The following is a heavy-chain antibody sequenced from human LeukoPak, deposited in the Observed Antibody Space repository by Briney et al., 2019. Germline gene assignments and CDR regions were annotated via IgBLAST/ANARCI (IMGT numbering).Heavy chain of an antibody. Sequence: PGRSLRLSCAASGFTFSSYGMHWVRQAPGKGLEWVAVIWYDGSNKYYADSVKGRFTISRDNSKNTLYLQMNSLRAEETAVYYCAKHYGSNSMADYWGQGTLVTVSS. CDR1: GFTFSSYG. D-gene: IGHD4-23*01. CDR2: IWYDGSNK. V-gene: IGHV3-33*06. CDR3: AKHYGSNSMADY. J-gene: IGHJ4*02.